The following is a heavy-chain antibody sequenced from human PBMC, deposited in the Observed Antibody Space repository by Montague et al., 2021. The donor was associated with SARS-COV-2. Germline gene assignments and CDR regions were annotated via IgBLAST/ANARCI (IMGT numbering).Heavy chain of an antibody. D-gene: IGHD1-1*01. CDR3: ARERQGNYSHYYGLDV. V-gene: IGHV4-34*01. J-gene: IGHJ6*02. CDR1: GGSFSDYY. CDR2: INHSGST. Sequence: SDTLSLTCAVYGGSFSDYYWSWIRQPPGKGLEWMGEINHSGSTGYNPSLKSRVTISVDTSKNQFSLRLTSVTAADTAVYYCARERQGNYSHYYGLDVWGQGTTVTVSS.